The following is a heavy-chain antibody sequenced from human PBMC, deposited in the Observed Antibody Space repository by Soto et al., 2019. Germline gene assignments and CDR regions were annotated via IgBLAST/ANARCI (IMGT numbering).Heavy chain of an antibody. Sequence: SETLSLTCSLYGGSFSGYYWSWIRQRPGKGLEWIGESNHSGTTNCSPSLKSRVTISVDTSNNQSSLKLHSVTPADTAVYYSSSSGPSVLTGFYYPDMDVWGQGTTVTVSS. D-gene: IGHD3-10*02. CDR2: SNHSGTT. CDR3: SSSGPSVLTGFYYPDMDV. J-gene: IGHJ6*02. V-gene: IGHV4-34*01. CDR1: GGSFSGYY.